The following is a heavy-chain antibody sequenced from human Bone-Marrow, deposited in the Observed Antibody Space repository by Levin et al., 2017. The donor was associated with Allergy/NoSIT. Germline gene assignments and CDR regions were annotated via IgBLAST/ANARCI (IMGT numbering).Heavy chain of an antibody. CDR1: GFSFSSQA. D-gene: IGHD3-10*01. Sequence: PGESLKISCAASGFSFSSQAMHWIRQAPGRGLEWVAIISKDESNKYYADSVEGRFTISRDNARNTLFLEMNSLRAEDTAIYYCAKPKYFGELTNFDYWGQGTLVTVSS. J-gene: IGHJ4*02. CDR3: AKPKYFGELTNFDY. CDR2: ISKDESNK. V-gene: IGHV3-30*18.